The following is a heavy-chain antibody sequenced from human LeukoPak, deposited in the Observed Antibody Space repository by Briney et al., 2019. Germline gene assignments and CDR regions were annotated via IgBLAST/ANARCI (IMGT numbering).Heavy chain of an antibody. CDR3: TTDPLGRYGDPTDY. Sequence: GGSLRLSCAASGFTFSSYAMSWVRQAPGKGLEWVGRIKSKTDGGTTDYAAPVKGRFTISRDDSKNTLYLQMNSLKTEDTAVYYCTTDPLGRYGDPTDYWGQGTLVTVSS. D-gene: IGHD4-17*01. CDR1: GFTFSSYA. CDR2: IKSKTDGGTT. V-gene: IGHV3-15*01. J-gene: IGHJ4*02.